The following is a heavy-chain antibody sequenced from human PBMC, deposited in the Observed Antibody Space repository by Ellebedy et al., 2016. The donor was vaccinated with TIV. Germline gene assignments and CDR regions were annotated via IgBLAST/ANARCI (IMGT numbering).Heavy chain of an antibody. CDR1: GFTFSSYA. CDR2: MTGSGGST. D-gene: IGHD5-18*01. V-gene: IGHV3-23*01. Sequence: PGGSLRLSCAASGFTFSSYAVNWVRQAPGKGLEWVSSMTGSGGSTYYADSVKGRFTISRDNSKNTLYLQMNSLRAEDKAVYYCARALMPGYSYGKIDYWGQGTQVTVSS. CDR3: ARALMPGYSYGKIDY. J-gene: IGHJ4*02.